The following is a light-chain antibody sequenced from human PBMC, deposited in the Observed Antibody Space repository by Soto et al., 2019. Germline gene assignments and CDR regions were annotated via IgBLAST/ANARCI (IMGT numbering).Light chain of an antibody. V-gene: IGKV3-20*01. CDR2: AAS. CDR3: QHYGNSPGT. J-gene: IGKJ1*01. CDR1: QSVSSNF. Sequence: EIVLTQSPGTLSLSPGESATLSCRASQSVSSNFLAWYQQKPGQAPRLLIYAASSRATGLPDRFGGSESGTDFTLTISRLEPEDFAVYYCQHYGNSPGTFGQGTKVEIK.